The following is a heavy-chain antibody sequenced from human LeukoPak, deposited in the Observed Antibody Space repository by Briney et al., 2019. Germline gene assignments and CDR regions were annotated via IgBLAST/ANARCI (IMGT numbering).Heavy chain of an antibody. CDR3: AKDIHTIDALDI. D-gene: IGHD3-3*01. Sequence: GGSLRLSCTASTSTFSNYAMSWVRQAPGKGLEWVSAISGSGDSTYYADSVKGRFTISRDISNNTLYLQMKSLRAEDTAVYYCAKDIHTIDALDIWGQGTMVTVSS. V-gene: IGHV3-23*01. J-gene: IGHJ3*02. CDR2: ISGSGDST. CDR1: TSTFSNYA.